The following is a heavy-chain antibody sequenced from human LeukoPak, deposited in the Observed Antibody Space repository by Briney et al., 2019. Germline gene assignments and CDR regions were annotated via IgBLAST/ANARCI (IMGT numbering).Heavy chain of an antibody. CDR3: ASTYCSSTSCYMAFQH. V-gene: IGHV4-31*03. CDR1: GGSISSGGYY. D-gene: IGHD2-2*02. J-gene: IGHJ1*01. CDR2: IYYSGST. Sequence: PSETLSLTCTVSGGSISSGGYYWSWIRQHPGKGLEWIGYIYYSGSTYYNPSLKSRVTISVDTSKNQFSLKLSSVTAADTAVYYCASTYCSSTSCYMAFQHWGQGTLVTVSS.